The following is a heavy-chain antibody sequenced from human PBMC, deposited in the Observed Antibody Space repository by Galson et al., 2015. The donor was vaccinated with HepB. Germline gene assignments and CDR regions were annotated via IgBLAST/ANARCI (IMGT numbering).Heavy chain of an antibody. V-gene: IGHV3-21*01. CDR1: GFTFSSYS. CDR3: ARDRGGIRGWFDP. J-gene: IGHJ5*02. CDR2: ISSSSSYI. Sequence: SLRLSCAASGFTFSSYSMNWVRQAPGKGLEWVSSISSSSSYIYYADSVKGRFTISRDNAKNSLYLQMNSLRAEDTAVYYCARDRGGIRGWFDPWGQGTLVTVSS. D-gene: IGHD3-16*01.